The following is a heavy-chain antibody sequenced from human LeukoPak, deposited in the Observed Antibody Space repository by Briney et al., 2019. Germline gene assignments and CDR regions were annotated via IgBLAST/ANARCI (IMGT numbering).Heavy chain of an antibody. Sequence: SETLSLTCTVSGGSISSSSYYRGWIRQPPGKGLEWIGSIYYSGSTYYNPSLKSRVTISVDTSKNQFSLKLSSVTAADTAVYYCARSELRWFDPWGQGTLVTVSS. CDR2: IYYSGST. J-gene: IGHJ5*02. V-gene: IGHV4-39*01. CDR1: GGSISSSSYY. D-gene: IGHD3-10*01. CDR3: ARSELRWFDP.